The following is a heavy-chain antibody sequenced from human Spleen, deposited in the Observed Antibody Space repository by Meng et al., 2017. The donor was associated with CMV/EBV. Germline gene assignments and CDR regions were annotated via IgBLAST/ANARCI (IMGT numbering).Heavy chain of an antibody. Sequence: ASVKVSCKASGYTFTGYYMHWVRQAPGQGLEWMGWINPNSGGTNYAQKFQGRVTMTRDTSISTAYMELSRLRSDDTAVYYCARGGNSVGYYYYGMDVWGQGTTVTVS. CDR1: GYTFTGYY. D-gene: IGHD4-23*01. CDR3: ARGGNSVGYYYYGMDV. V-gene: IGHV1-2*02. J-gene: IGHJ6*02. CDR2: INPNSGGT.